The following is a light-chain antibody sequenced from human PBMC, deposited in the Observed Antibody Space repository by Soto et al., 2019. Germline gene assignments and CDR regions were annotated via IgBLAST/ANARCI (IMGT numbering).Light chain of an antibody. V-gene: IGKV1-27*01. CDR2: SAS. J-gene: IGKJ1*01. CDR3: QKYDSAPWT. Sequence: IQMTQSPSSLSASVGDRVTITCRASQGIRTYLAWYQQKPGKVPKLLIFSASTLQSGVPPRFSGSGSGTDFTLTISSLQPEDVASYYCQKYDSAPWTFGQWTKVEIK. CDR1: QGIRTY.